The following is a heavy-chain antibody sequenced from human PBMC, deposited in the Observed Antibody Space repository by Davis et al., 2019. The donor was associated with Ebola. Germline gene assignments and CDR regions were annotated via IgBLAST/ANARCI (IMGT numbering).Heavy chain of an antibody. CDR1: GSSISSGDYF. Sequence: PSETLSLTCTVSGSSISSGDYFWSWIRQPPGKGLEWIGYIYFGGSSYHNPSLKSRVSISLDTSRNQFSLTVNSLTAADTAVYYCARGQPTHESAGTVTITRFGRLDPWGQGTLVSVSS. D-gene: IGHD4-11*01. CDR2: IYFGGSS. CDR3: ARGQPTHESAGTVTITRFGRLDP. V-gene: IGHV4-30-4*01. J-gene: IGHJ5*02.